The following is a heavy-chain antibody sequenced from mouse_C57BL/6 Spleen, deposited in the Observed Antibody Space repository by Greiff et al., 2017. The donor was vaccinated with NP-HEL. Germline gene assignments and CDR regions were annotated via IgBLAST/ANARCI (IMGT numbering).Heavy chain of an antibody. CDR3: TGGPYYGSFDY. CDR1: GFTFSNYW. D-gene: IGHD1-1*01. CDR2: IRLKSDNYAT. Sequence: EVKVEESGGGLVQPGGSMKLSCVASGFTFSNYWMNWVRQTPEKGLEWVAQIRLKSDNYATHYAESVKGRFTISRDDSKSSVYLQMNNLRAEDTGIYYCTGGPYYGSFDYWGQGTTLTVSS. J-gene: IGHJ2*01. V-gene: IGHV6-3*01.